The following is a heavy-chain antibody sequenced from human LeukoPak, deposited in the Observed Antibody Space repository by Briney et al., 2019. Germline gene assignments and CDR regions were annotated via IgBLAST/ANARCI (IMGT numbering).Heavy chain of an antibody. CDR2: IIPIFGTA. V-gene: IGHV1-69*05. J-gene: IGHJ6*03. Sequence: SVKVSCKASGGTFSSYAISWVRQAPGQGLEWMGRIIPIFGTANYAQKFQGRVTITTDESTSTAYMELSSLRSEDTAVYYCARDLYSCSLQNHMDVWGKGTTVTVSS. D-gene: IGHD6-13*01. CDR3: ARDLYSCSLQNHMDV. CDR1: GGTFSSYA.